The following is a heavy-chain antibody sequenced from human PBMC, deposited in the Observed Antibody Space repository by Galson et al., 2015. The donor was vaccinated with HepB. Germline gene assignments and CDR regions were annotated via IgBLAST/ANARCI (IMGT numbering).Heavy chain of an antibody. Sequence: CAISGDSVSSNSAAWNWIRQSPSRGLEWLGRTYYRSKWYNDYAVSVKSRITINPDTSKNQFSLQLNSVTPEDTAVYYCAGAPKGYSSGWTHYYGMDVWGQGTTVTVSS. D-gene: IGHD6-19*01. V-gene: IGHV6-1*01. CDR2: TYYRSKWYN. CDR1: GDSVSSNSAA. J-gene: IGHJ6*02. CDR3: AGAPKGYSSGWTHYYGMDV.